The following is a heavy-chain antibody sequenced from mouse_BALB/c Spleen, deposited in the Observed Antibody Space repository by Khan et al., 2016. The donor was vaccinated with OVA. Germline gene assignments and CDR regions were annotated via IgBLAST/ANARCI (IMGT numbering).Heavy chain of an antibody. J-gene: IGHJ2*01. CDR3: ARMARTIN. Sequence: EVELVESGGGLVQPGGSLKLSCAASGFTFSSYGMSWVRQTTANRLELVATINSNGGSTYYPDSVRGRFTISRDNAKNTLYLQMSSLKSEDTAMYYCARMARTINWGQGTTLTVSS. V-gene: IGHV5-6-3*01. CDR1: GFTFSSYG. CDR2: INSNGGST.